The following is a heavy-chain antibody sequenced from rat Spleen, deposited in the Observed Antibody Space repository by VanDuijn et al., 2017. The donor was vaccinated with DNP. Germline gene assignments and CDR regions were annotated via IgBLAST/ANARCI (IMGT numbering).Heavy chain of an antibody. V-gene: IGHV5-19*01. Sequence: EVQLVESGGGLVQPGRSLKLSCAASGFTFSNYGMHWIRQAPTKGLEWVASISPSGGSTYYRDSVKGRFTISRDNAKSTLYLQMDSLRSEDTATYYCATDGSYGGGGFDYWGQGVMVTVSS. J-gene: IGHJ2*01. D-gene: IGHD1-3*01. CDR3: ATDGSYGGGGFDY. CDR2: ISPSGGST. CDR1: GFTFSNYG.